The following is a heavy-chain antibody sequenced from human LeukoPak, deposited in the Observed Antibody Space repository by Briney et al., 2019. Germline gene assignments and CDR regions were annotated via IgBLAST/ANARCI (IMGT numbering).Heavy chain of an antibody. Sequence: GGSLRLSCAASGFTFSSYALHWVRQAPGKGLEWVANIKQDGSEKYYVDSVKGRFTISRDNAKNSLYLQMNSLRAEDTAVYYCAREIADYDSSGYYGYWGQGALVTVSS. V-gene: IGHV3-7*01. CDR2: IKQDGSEK. CDR1: GFTFSSYA. CDR3: AREIADYDSSGYYGY. D-gene: IGHD3-22*01. J-gene: IGHJ4*02.